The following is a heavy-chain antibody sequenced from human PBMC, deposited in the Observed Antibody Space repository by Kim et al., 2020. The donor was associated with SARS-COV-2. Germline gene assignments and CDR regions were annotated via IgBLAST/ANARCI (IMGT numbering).Heavy chain of an antibody. V-gene: IGHV3-11*01. D-gene: IGHD6-13*01. Sequence: ADSVKGRLTISRDNAKNSLFLERHSLRADDTAVYYCASETYCSSSRCFDYWGQGTLVTVSS. J-gene: IGHJ4*02. CDR3: ASETYCSSSRCFDY.